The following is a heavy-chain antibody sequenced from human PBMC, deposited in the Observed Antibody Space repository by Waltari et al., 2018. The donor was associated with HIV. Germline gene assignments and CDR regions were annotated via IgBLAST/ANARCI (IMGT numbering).Heavy chain of an antibody. CDR2: INPNSGGT. V-gene: IGHV1-2*06. D-gene: IGHD3-10*01. J-gene: IGHJ6*02. CDR1: GYTFTGYY. Sequence: QVQLVQSGAEVKKPGASVKVSCKASGYTFTGYYMHWVRQAPGQGLEWMGRINPNSGGTNYAQKFQGRVTMTRDTSISTAYMELSRLRSDDTTVYYCARDGRLWFGELFNGMDVWGQGTTVTVSS. CDR3: ARDGRLWFGELFNGMDV.